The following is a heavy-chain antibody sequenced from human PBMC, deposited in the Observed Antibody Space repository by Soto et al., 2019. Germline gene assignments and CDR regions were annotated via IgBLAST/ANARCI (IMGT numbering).Heavy chain of an antibody. V-gene: IGHV4-4*02. CDR2: IYHSGST. Sequence: SETLSLTCAVSGGSISSSNWWSWVRQPPGKGLEWIGEIYHSGSTNYNPSLKSRVTISVDKSKNQFSLKLSSVTAADTAVYYCARVRADWRSGSYNYYGMDVWGQGTTVTVSS. J-gene: IGHJ6*02. CDR1: GGSISSSNW. D-gene: IGHD3-10*01. CDR3: ARVRADWRSGSYNYYGMDV.